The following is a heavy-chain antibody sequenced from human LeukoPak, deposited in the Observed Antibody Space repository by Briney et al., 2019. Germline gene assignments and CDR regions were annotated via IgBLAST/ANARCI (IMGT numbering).Heavy chain of an antibody. CDR1: GYTFTGYY. V-gene: IGHV1-2*02. CDR2: INPNSGGI. D-gene: IGHD2/OR15-2a*01. J-gene: IGHJ3*02. Sequence: ASVKVSCKASGYTFTGYYMQWVGQAPGQGLGWMGWINPNSGGINYAQKFQGRVTMTRHTSISTAYMELSGLRSDDTAVYCCARSNDYYLLTWAFDIWGQGTMVTVSS. CDR3: ARSNDYYLLTWAFDI.